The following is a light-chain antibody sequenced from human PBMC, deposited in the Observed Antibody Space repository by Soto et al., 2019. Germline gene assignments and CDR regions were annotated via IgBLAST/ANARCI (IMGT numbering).Light chain of an antibody. CDR3: CSFAGSYTLYV. V-gene: IGLV2-11*01. J-gene: IGLJ1*01. CDR1: SSYVGGYSY. CDR2: DVS. Sequence: QSVLTQPRSVSGSPGQSVTISCTGTSSYVGGYSYVSWFQQHPGKAPKLMIYDVSKRPSGVPDRFSGSKSGNTASLTISGLQAEDEADYYCCSFAGSYTLYVFGTGTKVTVL.